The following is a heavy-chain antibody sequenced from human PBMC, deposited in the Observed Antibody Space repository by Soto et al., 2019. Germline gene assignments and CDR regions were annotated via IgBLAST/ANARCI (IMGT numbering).Heavy chain of an antibody. CDR3: AKDGPGDFYSYYGLDV. CDR1: GFTISSYT. V-gene: IGHV3-23*01. D-gene: IGHD2-21*02. Sequence: GGSLRLSCAASGFTISSYTMTWVRQASGKGLEWVSAITGSGTNTYYADSVKGRFTISTDKSTNTRYLQMSSLRAEDTAIYYCAKDGPGDFYSYYGLDVWGQGTTVTVS. CDR2: ITGSGTNT. J-gene: IGHJ6*02.